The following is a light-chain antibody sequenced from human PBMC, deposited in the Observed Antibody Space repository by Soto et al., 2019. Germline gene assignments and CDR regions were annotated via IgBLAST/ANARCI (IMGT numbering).Light chain of an antibody. CDR3: QQNDSSPSWT. V-gene: IGKV3-20*01. J-gene: IGKJ1*01. CDR2: GTS. CDR1: QSVSSKY. Sequence: EIVLTQSPGTLSLSPGESATLSCRASQSVSSKYLAWYQQKPGQAPRLLIYGTSSRATGISDRFRGSGSGTDFTLTISRLEPEDFAVYYCQQNDSSPSWTFGQGTKVDI.